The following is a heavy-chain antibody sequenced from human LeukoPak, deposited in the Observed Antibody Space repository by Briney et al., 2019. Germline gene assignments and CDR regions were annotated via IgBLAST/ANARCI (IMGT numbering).Heavy chain of an antibody. D-gene: IGHD6-13*01. Sequence: GSLRLSCAASGFTFSSYSMNWVRQAPGKGLEWVSSISSSSSYIYYADSVKGRFTISRDNAKNSLYLQMNSLRAEDTAVYYCAREPIARYYFDYWGQGTLVTVSS. J-gene: IGHJ4*02. CDR1: GFTFSSYS. CDR2: ISSSSSYI. V-gene: IGHV3-21*01. CDR3: AREPIARYYFDY.